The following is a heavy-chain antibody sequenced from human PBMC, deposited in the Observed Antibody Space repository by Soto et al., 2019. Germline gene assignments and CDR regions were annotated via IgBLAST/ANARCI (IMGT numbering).Heavy chain of an antibody. V-gene: IGHV1-69*05. Sequence: VKVSCKASGGSFSNNAISWVRQAPGQGLEWMGVIILPFGTPNYAQKFQGRVTITRDTSASTAYMELSSLRSEDTAVYYCARDLGGWPDYWGQGTLVTAPQ. CDR1: GGSFSNNA. CDR2: IILPFGTP. D-gene: IGHD2-15*01. J-gene: IGHJ4*02. CDR3: ARDLGGWPDY.